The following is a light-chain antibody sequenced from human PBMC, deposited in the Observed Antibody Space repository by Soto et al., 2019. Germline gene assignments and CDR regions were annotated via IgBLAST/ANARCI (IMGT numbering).Light chain of an antibody. J-gene: IGKJ5*01. V-gene: IGKV3-11*01. CDR3: QQRSNGPVT. CDR2: DVS. CDR1: QSVGSY. Sequence: EIVLTQSPATLSLSPGERATLSCRASQSVGSYLTWYQQKPGQSPRLLIYDVSNRATGIPARFSGSGSGTDFTLTISSLEPEDFAVYHCQQRSNGPVTFGQGKRLEIK.